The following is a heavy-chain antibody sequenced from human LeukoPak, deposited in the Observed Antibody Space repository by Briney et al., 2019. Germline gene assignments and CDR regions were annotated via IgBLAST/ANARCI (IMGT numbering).Heavy chain of an antibody. CDR2: ISGSGGST. D-gene: IGHD4-17*01. CDR1: GFTFSSYA. J-gene: IGHJ5*02. Sequence: LAGGSLRLSCAASGFTFSSYAMSWVRQAPGKGLEWVSAISGSGGSTYYADSVKGRFTISRDNSKNTLYLQMNSLRAEDTAVYYCAKLVRMTTVTIWFDPWGQGTLVTVSS. V-gene: IGHV3-23*01. CDR3: AKLVRMTTVTIWFDP.